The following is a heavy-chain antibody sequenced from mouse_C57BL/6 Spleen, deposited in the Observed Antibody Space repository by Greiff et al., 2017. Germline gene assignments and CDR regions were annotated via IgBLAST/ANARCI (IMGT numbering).Heavy chain of an antibody. CDR2: ISSGGSYT. Sequence: EVQGVESGGDLVKPGGSLKLSCAASGFTFSSYGMSWVRQTPDKRLEWVATISSGGSYTYYPDSVKGRFTISRDNAKNTLYLQMSSLKSEDTAMYYCARLTGTVWYFDVWGTGTTVTGSS. CDR3: ARLTGTVWYFDV. D-gene: IGHD4-1*01. J-gene: IGHJ1*03. V-gene: IGHV5-6*01. CDR1: GFTFSSYG.